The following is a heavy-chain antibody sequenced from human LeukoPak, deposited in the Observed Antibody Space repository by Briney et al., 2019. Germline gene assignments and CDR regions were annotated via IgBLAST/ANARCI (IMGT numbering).Heavy chain of an antibody. D-gene: IGHD6-19*01. CDR2: ISSVTNTI. V-gene: IGHV3-48*01. CDR3: AKASREQWLVFKTYNWFDP. Sequence: GGSLRLSCAASGFTFSNSGMNWVRQAPGKGLEWLSYISSVTNTIYYADSVKGRFAISRDNSKNTLYLQMNSLRAEDTAVYYCAKASREQWLVFKTYNWFDPWGQGTLVTVSS. J-gene: IGHJ5*02. CDR1: GFTFSNSG.